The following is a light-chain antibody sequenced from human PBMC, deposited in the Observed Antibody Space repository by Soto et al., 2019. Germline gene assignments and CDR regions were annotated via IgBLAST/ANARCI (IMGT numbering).Light chain of an antibody. CDR2: DVN. Sequence: QSVLTQPRSVSGSPGQSVTISCTGTSSDVGGYNYVSWYQQHPGKAPKLMIYDVNKRPSGVPDRFSGSKSGNTASLTISGLQAEDEADYYCCSYAGSYSWVFGGGTNSPS. CDR1: SSDVGGYNY. V-gene: IGLV2-11*01. J-gene: IGLJ3*02. CDR3: CSYAGSYSWV.